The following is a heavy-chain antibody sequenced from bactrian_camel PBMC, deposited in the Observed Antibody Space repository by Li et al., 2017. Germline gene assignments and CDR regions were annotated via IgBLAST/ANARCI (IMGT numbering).Heavy chain of an antibody. D-gene: IGHD6*01. CDR1: GYTLA. J-gene: IGHJ4*01. V-gene: IGHV3S61*01. CDR2: IYTIGSMRGTT. Sequence: HVQLVESGGGLVQPGGYLRLSCAASGYTLAMAWFRQAPGKEREGVASIYTIGSMRGTTYYTDSVRGRFTISQDKATNTVYLQMDSLKPEDTAMYYCAQAPSTSCPYMDNFNGEGQGTQVTVS.